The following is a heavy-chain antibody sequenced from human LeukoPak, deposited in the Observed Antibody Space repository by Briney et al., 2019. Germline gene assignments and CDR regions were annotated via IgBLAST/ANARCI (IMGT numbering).Heavy chain of an antibody. Sequence: GGSLRLSCAASGFTVSSNYMGWVRQAPGKGLEWVSLIYSGGSTYYADSVKGRFTISRDNSRNTLFLQMNSLRAEDTAVYYCATDRATQYFDYWGQGTLVSVSS. CDR1: GFTVSSNY. J-gene: IGHJ4*02. CDR2: IYSGGST. D-gene: IGHD2-15*01. V-gene: IGHV3-53*01. CDR3: ATDRATQYFDY.